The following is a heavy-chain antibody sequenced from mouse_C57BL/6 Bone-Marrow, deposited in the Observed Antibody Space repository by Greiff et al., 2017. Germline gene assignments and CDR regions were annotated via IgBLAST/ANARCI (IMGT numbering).Heavy chain of an antibody. D-gene: IGHD5-1-1*01. Sequence: QVQLKQSGAELVRPGTSVKMSCKASGYTFTNYWIGWAKQRPGHGLEWIGDIYPGGGYTNYNEKFKGKATLTADKSSSTAYMQLSSLTSEDSAIYYCARDTLYAMDYWGQGTSGTVSS. CDR2: IYPGGGYT. CDR3: ARDTLYAMDY. V-gene: IGHV1-63*01. J-gene: IGHJ4*01. CDR1: GYTFTNYW.